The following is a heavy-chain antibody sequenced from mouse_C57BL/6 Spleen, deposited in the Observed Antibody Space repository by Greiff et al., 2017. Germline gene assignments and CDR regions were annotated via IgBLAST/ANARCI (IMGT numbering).Heavy chain of an antibody. CDR3: ARMGGPRHPDYAMDY. Sequence: QVQLQQPGAELVKPGASVKMSCKASGYTFTSYWITWVKQRPGQGLEWIGDIYPGSGSTNYNEKFKSKATLTVDTSSSTAYMQLSSLTSEDSAVYYCARMGGPRHPDYAMDYWGQGTSVTVSS. CDR2: IYPGSGST. J-gene: IGHJ4*01. D-gene: IGHD1-1*02. V-gene: IGHV1-55*01. CDR1: GYTFTSYW.